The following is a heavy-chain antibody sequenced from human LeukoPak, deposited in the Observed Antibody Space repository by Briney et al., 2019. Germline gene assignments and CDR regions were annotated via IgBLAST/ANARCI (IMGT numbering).Heavy chain of an antibody. Sequence: SQTLSLTCTVSGGSISSGSYYWSWIRQPAGKGLEWIGRIYTSGSTSYNPSLKSRVTISVDTSKNQFSLKLSSVTAADTAVYYCARLVPAAIWGQGTLVTVSS. CDR2: IYTSGST. V-gene: IGHV4-61*02. CDR3: ARLVPAAI. CDR1: GGSISSGSYY. J-gene: IGHJ4*02. D-gene: IGHD2-2*01.